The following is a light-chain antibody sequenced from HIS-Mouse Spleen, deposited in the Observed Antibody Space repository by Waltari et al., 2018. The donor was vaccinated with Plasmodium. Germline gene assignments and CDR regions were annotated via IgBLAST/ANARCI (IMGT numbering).Light chain of an antibody. V-gene: IGLV1-47*01. CDR3: AAWDDSLSGPV. J-gene: IGLJ2*01. Sequence: QSVLTQPPAAAGTPGQRVNIACSGSRSNIGSPHVYWYQQLPGTAPKLLIYRTNQRPSGVPDRFSGSKSGTSASLAISGLRSEDEADYYCAAWDDSLSGPVFGGGTKLTVL. CDR2: RTN. CDR1: RSNIGSPH.